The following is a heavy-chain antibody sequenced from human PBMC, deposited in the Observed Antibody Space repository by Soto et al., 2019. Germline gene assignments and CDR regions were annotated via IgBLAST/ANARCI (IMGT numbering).Heavy chain of an antibody. D-gene: IGHD4-4*01. CDR3: VRVSAVTVDY. J-gene: IGHJ4*02. CDR1: GYTFTSYG. V-gene: IGHV1-18*01. CDR2: ISAYNGNT. Sequence: ASVKGSCKASGYTFTSYGISWVRQAPGQGLEWMGWISAYNGNTNYAQKLQGRVTMTTDTSTSTAYMELRSLRSDATAVYYCVRVSAVTVDYWGKGTLVTVSS.